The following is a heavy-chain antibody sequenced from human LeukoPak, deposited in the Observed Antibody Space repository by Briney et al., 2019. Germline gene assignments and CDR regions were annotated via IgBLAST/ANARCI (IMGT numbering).Heavy chain of an antibody. CDR2: INPNSGGT. Sequence: ASVKVSCKASGYTFTGYYMHWVRQAPGQGLEWMGWINPNSGGTNYAQKFQGRVTMTRDTSISTAYMELSRLRSDDTAVYYCARGLPRYSSSWYGWFDPWGQGTLVTVSS. D-gene: IGHD6-13*01. J-gene: IGHJ5*02. CDR3: ARGLPRYSSSWYGWFDP. V-gene: IGHV1-2*02. CDR1: GYTFTGYY.